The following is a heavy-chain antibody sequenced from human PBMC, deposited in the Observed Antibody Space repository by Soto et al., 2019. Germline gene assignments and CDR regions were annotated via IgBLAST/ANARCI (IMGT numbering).Heavy chain of an antibody. Sequence: GGSLRLSCAVSGFTFSSYEMNWVRQAPGKGLEWVSYIGTSGKTIYFADSVRGRFTISRDNAKNSLYLQMNSLRAEDTAVYFCARDPAIYSGKFDYGLDVWGRGTTVTVSS. CDR2: IGTSGKTI. CDR3: ARDPAIYSGKFDYGLDV. D-gene: IGHD4-4*01. CDR1: GFTFSSYE. V-gene: IGHV3-48*03. J-gene: IGHJ6*02.